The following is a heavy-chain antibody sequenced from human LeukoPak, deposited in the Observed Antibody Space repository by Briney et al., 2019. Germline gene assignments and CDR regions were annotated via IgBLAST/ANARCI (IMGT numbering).Heavy chain of an antibody. CDR1: GYSFTSYW. Sequence: GESLKISCKGPGYSFTSYWIGRVRQMPGKGLEGIRIIYPGESDTRFSPSFQGPVTISADKPISTAYLQWSSLKASDTAMYYCARLWAVAGTRWFDPWGQGTLVTVSS. V-gene: IGHV5-51*01. CDR2: IYPGESDT. J-gene: IGHJ5*02. D-gene: IGHD6-19*01. CDR3: ARLWAVAGTRWFDP.